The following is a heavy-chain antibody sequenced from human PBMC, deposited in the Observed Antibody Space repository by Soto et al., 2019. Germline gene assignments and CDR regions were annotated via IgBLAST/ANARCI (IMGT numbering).Heavy chain of an antibody. D-gene: IGHD6-13*01. CDR2: IIPIFGTA. J-gene: IGHJ5*02. CDR3: ARASCCHSSSWVNWFDP. V-gene: IGHV1-69*01. Sequence: QVQLVQSGAEVKKPGSSVKVSCKASGGTFSSYAISWVRQAPGQGLEWLGGIIPIFGTANYAQKFQGRVTITADESTSTAYMELSSLRSEDTAVYYCARASCCHSSSWVNWFDPWGQGTLVTVSS. CDR1: GGTFSSYA.